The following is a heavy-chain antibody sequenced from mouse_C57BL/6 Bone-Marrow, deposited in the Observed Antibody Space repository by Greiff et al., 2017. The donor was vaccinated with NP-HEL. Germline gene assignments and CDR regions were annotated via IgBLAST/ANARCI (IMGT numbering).Heavy chain of an antibody. CDR3: ASRYYYGSSDVGYFDV. V-gene: IGHV5-12*01. Sequence: EVKLVESGGGLVQPGGSLKLSCAASGFTFSDYYMYWVRQTPEKRLEWVAYISNGGGSTYYPDTVKGRCTISRDHAKNTLYLQMSRLKSEDTAMYYCASRYYYGSSDVGYFDVWGTGTTVTVSS. J-gene: IGHJ1*03. CDR2: ISNGGGST. D-gene: IGHD1-1*01. CDR1: GFTFSDYY.